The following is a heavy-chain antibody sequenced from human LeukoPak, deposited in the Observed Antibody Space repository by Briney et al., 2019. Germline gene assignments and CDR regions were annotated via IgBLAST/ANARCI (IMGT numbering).Heavy chain of an antibody. Sequence: GGSLRLSCAASGFTISNRDMNWVRQAPGKGLEWVSSISSNSNYRYHADSVKGRFTISRDNAKNSLYLQMNNLRAEDTAVYYCARVGDGRGSYDPIPFDYWGQGTQVTVSS. CDR3: ARVGDGRGSYDPIPFDY. CDR2: ISSNSNYR. J-gene: IGHJ4*02. CDR1: GFTISNRD. D-gene: IGHD5-12*01. V-gene: IGHV3-21*01.